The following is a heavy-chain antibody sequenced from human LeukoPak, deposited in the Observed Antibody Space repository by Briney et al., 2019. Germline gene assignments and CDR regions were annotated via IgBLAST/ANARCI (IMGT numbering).Heavy chain of an antibody. CDR1: GYTFTSYY. CDR2: INPSGGST. CDR3: ARRSRDGYNRFDY. V-gene: IGHV1-46*01. J-gene: IGHJ4*02. D-gene: IGHD5-24*01. Sequence: ASVKVSCKASGYTFTSYYVQWVRQAPGQEPEWMGQINPSGGSTSYAQNFQGRVTMTRDTSTSTVYMELSSLRSEDTAVYYCARRSRDGYNRFDYWGQGTLVTVSS.